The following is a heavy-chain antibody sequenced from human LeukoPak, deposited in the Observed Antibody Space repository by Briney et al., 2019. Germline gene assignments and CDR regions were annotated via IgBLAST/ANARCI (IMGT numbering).Heavy chain of an antibody. CDR2: INPNSGGT. CDR1: GYTFTGYY. V-gene: IGHV1-2*02. Sequence: ASVKVSCKASGYTFTGYYMHWVRQAPGQGVEWMGWINPNSGGTNYAQKFQGRVTMTRDTSISTAYMELSRLRSDDTAVYYCARANEYSSGWYAFDIWGQGTMVTVSS. J-gene: IGHJ3*02. D-gene: IGHD6-19*01. CDR3: ARANEYSSGWYAFDI.